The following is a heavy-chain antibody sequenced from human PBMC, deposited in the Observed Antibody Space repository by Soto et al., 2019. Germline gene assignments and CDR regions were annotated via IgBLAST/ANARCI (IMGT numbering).Heavy chain of an antibody. CDR3: ASGQYYYDSSGLGFDP. Sequence: ASVKVSCKASGYTFTSYGISWVQQAPGQGLEWMGWISAYNGNTNYAQKLQGRVTMTTDTSTSTAYMELRSLRSDDTAVYYCASGQYYYDSSGLGFDPWGQGTLVTVSS. D-gene: IGHD3-22*01. J-gene: IGHJ5*02. CDR1: GYTFTSYG. CDR2: ISAYNGNT. V-gene: IGHV1-18*01.